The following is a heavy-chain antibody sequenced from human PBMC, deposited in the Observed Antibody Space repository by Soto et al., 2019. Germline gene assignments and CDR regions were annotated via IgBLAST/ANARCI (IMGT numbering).Heavy chain of an antibody. D-gene: IGHD6-13*01. J-gene: IGHJ5*02. CDR1: GFSLSTSGVG. CDR3: ATAAAGRRYNWFDP. Sequence: SGPTLVKPTQTLTLTCTFSGFSLSTSGVGVGWIRQPPGKALEWLALIYWNDDKRYSPSLKSRLTITKDTSKNQVVLTMTNMDPVDTATYYCATAAAGRRYNWFDPWGQGTLVTVSS. CDR2: IYWNDDK. V-gene: IGHV2-5*01.